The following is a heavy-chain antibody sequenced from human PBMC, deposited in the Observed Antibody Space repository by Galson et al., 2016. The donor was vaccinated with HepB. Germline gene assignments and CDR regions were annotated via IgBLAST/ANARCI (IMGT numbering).Heavy chain of an antibody. D-gene: IGHD6-19*01. V-gene: IGHV3-9*01. CDR2: ISWNSDGI. Sequence: SLRLSCAASGFTFDEYDMHWVRQAPGKGLEWVAGISWNSDGIGNADSERGRFTISRDNAKNSMYLQMNSLRLEATALYYCAKGSPGIAVPKPLTDWGQGTLVTVSS. CDR3: AKGSPGIAVPKPLTD. J-gene: IGHJ4*02. CDR1: GFTFDEYD.